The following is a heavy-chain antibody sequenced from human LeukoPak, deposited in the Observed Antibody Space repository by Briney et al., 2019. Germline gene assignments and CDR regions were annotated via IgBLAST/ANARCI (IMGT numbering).Heavy chain of an antibody. CDR2: MNPNSGNT. Sequence: ASVKVSCKASGYTFTSYDINWARQATGQGLEWMGWMNPNSGNTGYAQKFQGRVTITRNTSIRTAYMELSSLRSEDTAVYYCARGLGGYGGHNWFDPWGQGTLVTVSS. J-gene: IGHJ5*02. CDR1: GYTFTSYD. V-gene: IGHV1-8*03. CDR3: ARGLGGYGGHNWFDP. D-gene: IGHD5-12*01.